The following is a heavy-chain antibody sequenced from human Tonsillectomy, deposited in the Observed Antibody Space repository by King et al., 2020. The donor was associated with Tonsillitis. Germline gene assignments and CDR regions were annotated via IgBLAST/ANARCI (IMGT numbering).Heavy chain of an antibody. Sequence: QLQESGPGLVKPSETLSLTCTVSGGSISSGSHYWGWIRQPPGRGLEWIGSIDYSESTYYNPSPKSRVTISLETSKNQFSLKLSSVTAADTAVYYCARWVDYDSSGYCFDYWGQGTLVTVSS. CDR1: GGSISSGSHY. J-gene: IGHJ4*02. D-gene: IGHD3-22*01. CDR3: ARWVDYDSSGYCFDY. V-gene: IGHV4-39*01. CDR2: IDYSEST.